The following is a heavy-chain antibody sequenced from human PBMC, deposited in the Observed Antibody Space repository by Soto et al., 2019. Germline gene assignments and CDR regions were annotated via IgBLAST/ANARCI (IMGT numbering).Heavy chain of an antibody. CDR3: ARERGYSYGYEDY. CDR2: ISSSSSYI. V-gene: IGHV3-21*01. D-gene: IGHD5-18*01. Sequence: PGGSLRLSCAASGFTFSGYNMNWVRQAPGKGLEWVSSISSSSSYIYYADSVKGRLTISRDNAKNSLYLQMNSLRAEDTAVYYCARERGYSYGYEDYWGQGTLVTVSS. CDR1: GFTFSGYN. J-gene: IGHJ4*02.